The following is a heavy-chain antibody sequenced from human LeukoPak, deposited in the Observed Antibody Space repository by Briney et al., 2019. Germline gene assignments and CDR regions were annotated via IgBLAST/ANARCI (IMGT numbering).Heavy chain of an antibody. J-gene: IGHJ5*02. CDR1: GGSISSYY. Sequence: SETLSLTCTVSGGSISSYYWSWIRQPAGKGLEWIGRIYTSGSTNYNPSLKSRVTMSVDTSKNQFSLKLSSVTAADTAVYYCARENWRGFGELQLFGGNWFDPWGQGTLVTVSS. D-gene: IGHD3-10*01. CDR3: ARENWRGFGELQLFGGNWFDP. CDR2: IYTSGST. V-gene: IGHV4-4*07.